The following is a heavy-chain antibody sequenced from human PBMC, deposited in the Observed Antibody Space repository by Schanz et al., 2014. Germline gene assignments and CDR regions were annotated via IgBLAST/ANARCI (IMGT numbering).Heavy chain of an antibody. J-gene: IGHJ4*02. CDR1: GLIFSNYV. Sequence: EVQLLESGGGLVQPGGSLKLSCAASGLIFSNYVMSWVRQAPGMGLEWVSTIGTSGGTNYAESVKGRFTISRDNSKNTLFLQMNSLRTEDTAVYYCARLDPYCRSGTCSRAFDFWGQGTLVTVSS. CDR2: IGTSGGT. V-gene: IGHV3-23*01. D-gene: IGHD2-15*01. CDR3: ARLDPYCRSGTCSRAFDF.